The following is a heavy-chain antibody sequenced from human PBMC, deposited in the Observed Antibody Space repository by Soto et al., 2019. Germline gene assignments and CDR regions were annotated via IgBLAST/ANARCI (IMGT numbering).Heavy chain of an antibody. CDR1: GFTFSNSW. D-gene: IGHD2-2*01. CDR3: ARDDWGPAYI. J-gene: IGHJ4*02. V-gene: IGHV3-7*04. CDR2: IKEDGTEI. Sequence: PGGSLRLSCAASGFTFSNSWMSWVRQAPGKGLEWVANIKEDGTEIHYVDSVKGRFSISRDNAKNCLYLQMSSLRVEDTGVYYCARDDWGPAYIRGQGPPVTVSS.